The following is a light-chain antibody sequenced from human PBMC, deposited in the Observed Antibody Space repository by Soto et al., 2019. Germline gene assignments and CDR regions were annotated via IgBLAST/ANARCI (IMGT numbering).Light chain of an antibody. CDR2: GAS. J-gene: IGKJ1*01. CDR1: QSVNSNY. V-gene: IGKV3-20*01. Sequence: EIVLTQSPGTLSLPPGDRATLSCRASQSVNSNYLAWYQRKTGQAPRLLIYGASNRATDIPYRFSASGSGTDFTLTITRLEAEDVAVYYCQQYDSTPPTFGKGTKVEVK. CDR3: QQYDSTPPT.